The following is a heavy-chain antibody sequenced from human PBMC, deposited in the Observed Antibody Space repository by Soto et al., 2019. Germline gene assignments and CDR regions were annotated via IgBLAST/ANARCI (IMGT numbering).Heavy chain of an antibody. V-gene: IGHV4-59*12. J-gene: IGHJ4*02. Sequence: SETLSLTCTVSGGSISSYYWSWIRQPPGKGLEWIGYIYFTGSTNYNPSLKSRVTISVDTSKNQFSLKLTSVTAADTAVYYCARGGNWREGSWALDYWCQGILVSVPS. CDR2: IYFTGST. CDR1: GGSISSYY. D-gene: IGHD2-15*01. CDR3: ARGGNWREGSWALDY.